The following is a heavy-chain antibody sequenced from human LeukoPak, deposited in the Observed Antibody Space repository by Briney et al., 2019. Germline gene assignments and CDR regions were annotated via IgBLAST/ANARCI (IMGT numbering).Heavy chain of an antibody. CDR3: ARDYRPHYAPDY. Sequence: ASVTVSCKASGYTFTSYGISWVRQAPGQALESMGWISAYNGNTNYAQKLQGRVTMTTDTSTSTAYMELRSLRSDDTAVYYCARDYRPHYAPDYWGQGTLVTVSS. CDR1: GYTFTSYG. D-gene: IGHD2-2*01. CDR2: ISAYNGNT. J-gene: IGHJ4*02. V-gene: IGHV1-18*04.